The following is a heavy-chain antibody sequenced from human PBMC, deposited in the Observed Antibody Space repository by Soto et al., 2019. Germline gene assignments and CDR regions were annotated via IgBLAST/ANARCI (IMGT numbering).Heavy chain of an antibody. J-gene: IGHJ4*02. CDR1: DGSISTYY. CDR2: IDASGST. CDR3: ARGKPLLRNFDY. V-gene: IGHV4-4*07. Sequence: SETLSLTCTVSDGSISTYYCNWIRQPAGKGLEWIGRIDASGSTDYDPSLKSRVTMSVDTSKNQFSLKLSSVTAADTAVYYCARGKPLLRNFDYWGQGTLVTVSS. D-gene: IGHD2-15*01.